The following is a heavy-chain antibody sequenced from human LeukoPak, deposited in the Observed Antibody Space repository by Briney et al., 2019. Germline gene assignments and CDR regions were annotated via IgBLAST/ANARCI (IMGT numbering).Heavy chain of an antibody. V-gene: IGHV6-1*01. CDR1: GDIVSSINAA. CDR2: TYYRSKWYN. Sequence: SQTLSLTCAISGDIVSSINAAWSWIRQSPSRGLEWLGRTYYRSKWYNHYALFVKSRITINPDTSRNQFSLQLNSDLCEDMSVYYCEISGYGGYLDYWGQGTLVTVSS. J-gene: IGHJ4*02. CDR3: EISGYGGYLDY. D-gene: IGHD5-12*01.